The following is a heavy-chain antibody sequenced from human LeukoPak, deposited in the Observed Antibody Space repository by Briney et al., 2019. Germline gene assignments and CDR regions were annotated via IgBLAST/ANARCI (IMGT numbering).Heavy chain of an antibody. J-gene: IGHJ4*02. V-gene: IGHV3-7*03. Sequence: GGSLRLSCAASGFTFSGYWMSWVRQAPGKGLEWLANIKEDGSEKYYVESVKGRFTISRDNSKNTLYLQMNSLRAEDTAVYYCAKVRGYCSSTSCYTPLDYWGQGTLVTVSS. D-gene: IGHD2-2*02. CDR2: IKEDGSEK. CDR3: AKVRGYCSSTSCYTPLDY. CDR1: GFTFSGYW.